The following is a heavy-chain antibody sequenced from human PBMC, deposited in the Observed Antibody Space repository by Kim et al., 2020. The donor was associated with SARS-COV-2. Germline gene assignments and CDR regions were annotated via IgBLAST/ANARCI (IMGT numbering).Heavy chain of an antibody. D-gene: IGHD3-3*01. CDR3: ATGFLDHGGNTN. J-gene: IGHJ4*02. Sequence: GGSLRLSCAASGFTFSSYWMHWVRQTPGKGLVWVSRINSDGSTTNYADSVKGRFTISRDNAMNTLYLQMNSLRAEDTAVYYCATGFLDHGGNTNWGQGTL. V-gene: IGHV3-74*01. CDR1: GFTFSSYW. CDR2: INSDGSTT.